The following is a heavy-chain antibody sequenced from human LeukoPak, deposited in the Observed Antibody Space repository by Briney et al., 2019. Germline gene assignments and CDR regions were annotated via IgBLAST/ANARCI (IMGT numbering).Heavy chain of an antibody. J-gene: IGHJ4*02. CDR1: GFTVSSNY. CDR3: ARDHGGSYRSHDY. CDR2: IYSGGST. V-gene: IGHV3-66*01. Sequence: GGSLRLSCAASGFTVSSNYMSWVRQAPGKGLEWVSVIYSGGSTYYADSVKGRFTISRDNSKNTLYLQMNSLRAEDTAVYYCARDHGGSYRSHDYWGQGTLVTVSS. D-gene: IGHD1-26*01.